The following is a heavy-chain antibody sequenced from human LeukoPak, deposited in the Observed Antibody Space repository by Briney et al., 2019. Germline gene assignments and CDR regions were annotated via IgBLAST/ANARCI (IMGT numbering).Heavy chain of an antibody. J-gene: IGHJ4*02. V-gene: IGHV4-34*01. CDR2: INHSGST. Sequence: SETLSLTCAVYGGSFSGYYWSWNRQPPGKGLEWIGEINHSGSTNYNPSLKSRVTISVDTSKNQFSLKLSSVTAADTAVYYCAIRPIAVAGTGGLGYWGQGTLVTVSS. D-gene: IGHD6-19*01. CDR3: AIRPIAVAGTGGLGY. CDR1: GGSFSGYY.